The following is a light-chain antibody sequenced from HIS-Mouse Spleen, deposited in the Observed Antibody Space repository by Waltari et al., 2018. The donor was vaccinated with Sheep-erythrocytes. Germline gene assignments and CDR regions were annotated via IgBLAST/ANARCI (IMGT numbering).Light chain of an antibody. V-gene: IGLV6-57*02. CDR1: SGSIASNY. Sequence: NFMLTQPHSVSESPGKTVTISCTGSSGSIASNYVQWYQQRPGSAPTTVIYEDNHRPSGVPARFSGSIDSSSNSASLTISGLKTEDEADYYCQSYDSSNHVVFGGGTKLTVL. CDR3: QSYDSSNHVV. J-gene: IGLJ2*01. CDR2: EDN.